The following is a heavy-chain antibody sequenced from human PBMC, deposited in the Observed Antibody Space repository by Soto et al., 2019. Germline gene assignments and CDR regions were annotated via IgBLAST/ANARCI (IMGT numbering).Heavy chain of an antibody. CDR2: ISAYNGNT. D-gene: IGHD4-17*01. CDR3: ATCPRGYGDYGLALGY. Sequence: QVQLVQSGAEVKKPGASVKVACRTSGYTFTGYAFSWVRQAPGQGLEWMGWISAYNGNTKYAQRFQDRLTMTTDTSTRTAYMAVRCLSSDDTALYYCATCPRGYGDYGLALGYWGQGTLVTGSS. J-gene: IGHJ4*02. CDR1: GYTFTGYA. V-gene: IGHV1-18*01.